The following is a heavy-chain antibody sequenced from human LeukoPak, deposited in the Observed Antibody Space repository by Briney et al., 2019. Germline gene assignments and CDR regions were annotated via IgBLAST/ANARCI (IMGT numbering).Heavy chain of an antibody. V-gene: IGHV1-69*01. Sequence: SVKVSCKASGGTFSRYAISWVRQAPGQGLEWMGGIIPIFGTANYAQKFQGRVTITADESTSTAYMEVSSLRSEDTAVYYCARAYSGYDFFDYWGQGILVTVSS. J-gene: IGHJ4*02. CDR2: IIPIFGTA. CDR1: GGTFSRYA. D-gene: IGHD5-12*01. CDR3: ARAYSGYDFFDY.